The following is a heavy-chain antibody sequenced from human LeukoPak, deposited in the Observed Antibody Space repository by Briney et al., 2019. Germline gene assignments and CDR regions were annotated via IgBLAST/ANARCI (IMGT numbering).Heavy chain of an antibody. CDR2: IIPLYGTS. V-gene: IGHV1-69*06. Sequence: ASVKVSCKASGYTFTGYYMHWLRQAPGQGLEWLGGIIPLYGTSNYAQRFQDRVTMTADISTTTAYMEMTSLISEDTAVYYCATNSNTGGRGNFFDSWGQGSLVTVTT. D-gene: IGHD4-23*01. J-gene: IGHJ4*02. CDR3: ATNSNTGGRGNFFDS. CDR1: GYTFTGYY.